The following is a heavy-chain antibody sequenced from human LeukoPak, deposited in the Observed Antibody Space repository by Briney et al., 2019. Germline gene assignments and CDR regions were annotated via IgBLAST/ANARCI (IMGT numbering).Heavy chain of an antibody. CDR2: IYYSGST. CDR3: ARVTMGWFDP. CDR1: GGSISSGGYY. Sequence: KSSETLSLTCTVSGGSISSGGYYWSWIRQHPGKGPEWIGYIYYSGSTYYNPSLKSRVTISVDTSKNQFSLKLSSVTAADTAVYYCARVTMGWFDPWGQGTLVTVSS. J-gene: IGHJ5*02. V-gene: IGHV4-31*03. D-gene: IGHD1-1*01.